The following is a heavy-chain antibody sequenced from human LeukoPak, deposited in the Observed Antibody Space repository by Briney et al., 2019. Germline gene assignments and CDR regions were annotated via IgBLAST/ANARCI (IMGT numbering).Heavy chain of an antibody. CDR3: AKAPIVVVITEGYYFDY. J-gene: IGHJ4*02. V-gene: IGHV3-23*01. Sequence: GGSLRLSSAASGFTFSSYAMSWVRQAPGKGLEWVSAISGSGGSTYYADSVKGRFTISRDNSKNTLYLQMNSLRAEDTAVYYCAKAPIVVVITEGYYFDYWGQGTLVTVSS. D-gene: IGHD3-22*01. CDR2: ISGSGGST. CDR1: GFTFSSYA.